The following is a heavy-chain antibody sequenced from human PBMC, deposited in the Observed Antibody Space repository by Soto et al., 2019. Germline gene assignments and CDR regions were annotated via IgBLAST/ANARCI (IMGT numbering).Heavy chain of an antibody. CDR1: GFTFSSYG. Sequence: GGSLRLSCAASGFTFSSYGMHWVRQAPGKGLEWVAVIWYDGSNKYYADSVKGRFTISRDNSKNTLYLQMNSLRAEDTAVYYCARVAEYGSGSYGAEHSYYMDVWGKGTTVTVSS. CDR3: ARVAEYGSGSYGAEHSYYMDV. J-gene: IGHJ6*03. D-gene: IGHD3-10*01. CDR2: IWYDGSNK. V-gene: IGHV3-33*01.